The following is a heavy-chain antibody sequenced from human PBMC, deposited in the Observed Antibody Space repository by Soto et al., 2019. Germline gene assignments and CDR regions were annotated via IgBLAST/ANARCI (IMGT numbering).Heavy chain of an antibody. D-gene: IGHD3-3*01. CDR2: IYYSGST. Sequence: QVQLQESGPGLVKPSQTLSLTCTVSGGSISSGDYYWSWIRQHPGKGLEWIGYIYYSGSTYYNPSLKSRVTSSVYTSKNQFSLKLSFVTAADTAVYYCARWWSGSRQGFDPWGQGTLVTVSS. CDR3: ARWWSGSRQGFDP. J-gene: IGHJ5*02. CDR1: GGSISSGDYY. V-gene: IGHV4-31*03.